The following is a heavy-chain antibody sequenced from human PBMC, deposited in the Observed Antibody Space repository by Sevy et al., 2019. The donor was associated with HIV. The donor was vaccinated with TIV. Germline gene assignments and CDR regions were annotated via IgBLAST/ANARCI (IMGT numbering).Heavy chain of an antibody. Sequence: GGSLRLSCAASGFTFSSYGMHWVRQAPGKGLEWVAVISYDGSNKYYADSVKGRFTISRDNSKNTLYLQMNSLRAEDTAVYYCNGVYDGYLPLGGEYFDYWGQGTLVTVSS. V-gene: IGHV3-30*03. CDR2: ISYDGSNK. CDR3: NGVYDGYLPLGGEYFDY. D-gene: IGHD3-16*01. CDR1: GFTFSSYG. J-gene: IGHJ4*02.